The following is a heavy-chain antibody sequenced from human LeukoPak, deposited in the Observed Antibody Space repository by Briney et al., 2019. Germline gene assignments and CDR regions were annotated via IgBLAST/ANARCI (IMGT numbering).Heavy chain of an antibody. CDR1: GFTFSSYG. D-gene: IGHD3-22*01. J-gene: IGHJ4*02. V-gene: IGHV3-30*18. CDR2: ISYDGSNK. Sequence: PGRSLRLSCTASGFTFSSYGMHWVRQAPGKGLEWVAFISYDGSNKYYTDSVKGRFTISRDISKSTLYLQMNSLRAEDTAVYYCAKDEHYYDTSDTTFDYWGQGTLVTVSS. CDR3: AKDEHYYDTSDTTFDY.